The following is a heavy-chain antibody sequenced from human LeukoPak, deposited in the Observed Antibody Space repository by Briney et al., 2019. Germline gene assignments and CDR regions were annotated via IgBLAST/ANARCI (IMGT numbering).Heavy chain of an antibody. CDR1: GGSISSYY. D-gene: IGHD2-15*01. CDR3: ARLDYCSGGSCYGNNWFDP. CDR2: IYYSGST. V-gene: IGHV4-59*08. J-gene: IGHJ5*02. Sequence: PSETLSLTRTVSGGSISSYYWSWIRQPPGKGLEWIGYIYYSGSTNYNPSLKSRVTISVDTSKNQFSLKLSSVTAADTAVYYCARLDYCSGGSCYGNNWFDPWGQGTLVTVSS.